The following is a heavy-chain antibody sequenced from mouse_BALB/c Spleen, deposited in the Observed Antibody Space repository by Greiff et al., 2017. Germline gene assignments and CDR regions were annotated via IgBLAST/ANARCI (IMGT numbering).Heavy chain of an antibody. D-gene: IGHD2-4*01. V-gene: IGHV1-18*01. CDR2: INPYNGGT. J-gene: IGHJ4*01. Sequence: VQLQQSGPELVKPGASMKISCKASGYSFTGYTMNWVKQSHGKNLEWIGLINPYNGGTSYNQKFKGKATLTVDKSSSTAYMELLSLTSEDSAVYYCAKRGDYDVGGNYAMDYWGQGTSVTVSS. CDR3: AKRGDYDVGGNYAMDY. CDR1: GYSFTGYT.